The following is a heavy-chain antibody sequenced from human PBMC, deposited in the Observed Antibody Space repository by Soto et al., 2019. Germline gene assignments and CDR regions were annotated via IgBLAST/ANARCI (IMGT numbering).Heavy chain of an antibody. Sequence: PSETLSLTCAVYGGSFSGYYWSWIRQPPGKGLEWIGEINHSGSTNYNPSLKSRVTISVDTSKNQFSLKLSSVTAADTAVYYCARGGSGGPLGYCSGGSCYWDYWGQGTLVTVSS. CDR3: ARGGSGGPLGYCSGGSCYWDY. CDR1: GGSFSGYY. J-gene: IGHJ4*02. V-gene: IGHV4-34*01. CDR2: INHSGST. D-gene: IGHD2-15*01.